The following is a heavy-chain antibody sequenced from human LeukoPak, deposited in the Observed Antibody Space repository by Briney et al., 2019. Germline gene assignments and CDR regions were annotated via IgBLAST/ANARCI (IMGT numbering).Heavy chain of an antibody. CDR1: GYTFTSYY. V-gene: IGHV1-2*02. D-gene: IGHD6-13*01. CDR3: ARSAESSSWVEFDY. CDR2: INPNSGGT. J-gene: IGHJ4*02. Sequence: ASVKVSCKASGYTFTSYYMHWVRQAPGQGLEWMGWINPNSGGTNYAQKFQVRGTMTRDTSISTAHMELSRLRSDDTAVYYCARSAESSSWVEFDYWGQGTLVTVSS.